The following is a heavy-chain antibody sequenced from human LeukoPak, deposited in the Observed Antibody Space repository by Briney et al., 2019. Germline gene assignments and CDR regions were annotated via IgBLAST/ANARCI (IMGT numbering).Heavy chain of an antibody. CDR1: GYTFTSYG. J-gene: IGHJ4*02. CDR2: ISAYNGNT. Sequence: ASVKVSCKASGYTFTSYGISWVRQAPGQGLEWMGWISAYNGNTNYAQKLQGRVTMTTDTSTSTAYMELRSLRSDDTAVYYCAMVVAATPVDDYWGQGTLVTVSS. V-gene: IGHV1-18*01. CDR3: AMVVAATPVDDY. D-gene: IGHD2-15*01.